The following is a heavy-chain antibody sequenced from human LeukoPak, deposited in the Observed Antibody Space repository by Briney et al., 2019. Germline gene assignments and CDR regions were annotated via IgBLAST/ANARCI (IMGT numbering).Heavy chain of an antibody. CDR2: ISQSART. Sequence: SETLSLTCAVTGGSISNNWWTWVRQPPGKGLEWIGEISQSARTNYNPSPKSRVTMSIDKSRNQFSLRMSSVTAADTAVYYCAGVRLGSSGFSEYLEHWGQGTLVTVSS. J-gene: IGHJ1*01. D-gene: IGHD3-22*01. CDR1: GGSISNNW. CDR3: AGVRLGSSGFSEYLEH. V-gene: IGHV4-4*02.